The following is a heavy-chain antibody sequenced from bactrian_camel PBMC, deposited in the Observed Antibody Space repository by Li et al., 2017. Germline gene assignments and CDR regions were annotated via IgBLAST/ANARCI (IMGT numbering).Heavy chain of an antibody. V-gene: IGHV3S53*01. CDR3: AAGWAPYGGSAYEYNY. CDR2: IDADGRA. CDR1: EYMFSASC. D-gene: IGHD6*01. J-gene: IGHJ4*01. Sequence: HVQLVESGGGSVQAGGSLRLSCAASEYMFSASCLGWFRQAPGRKEREGIATIDADGRATYADSVKGRFTISKDNANFTLYLQMDSLKPEDTDTYYCAAGWAPYGGSAYEYNYWGQGTQVTVS.